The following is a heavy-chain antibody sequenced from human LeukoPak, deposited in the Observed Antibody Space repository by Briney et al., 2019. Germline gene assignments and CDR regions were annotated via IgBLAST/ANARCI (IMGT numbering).Heavy chain of an antibody. CDR3: ASETGRAVAGVDY. Sequence: LGGSLRLSWAASGFTFSSYWMHWVRQAPGKGLVWVSRINSDGSSTSYADSVKGRFTISRDNAKNTLYLQMNSLRAEDTAVYYCASETGRAVAGVDYWGQGTLVTVSS. V-gene: IGHV3-74*01. CDR2: INSDGSST. J-gene: IGHJ4*02. D-gene: IGHD6-19*01. CDR1: GFTFSSYW.